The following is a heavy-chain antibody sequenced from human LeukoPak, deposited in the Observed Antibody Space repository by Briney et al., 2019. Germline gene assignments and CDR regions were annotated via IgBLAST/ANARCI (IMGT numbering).Heavy chain of an antibody. CDR2: ISYDGSNK. V-gene: IGHV3-30-3*01. CDR3: ARASSGWYVPTDY. Sequence: GGSLRLSCAASRFTFSSYTMHWVRQAPGKGLEWVAVISYDGSNKYYADSVKGRFTISRDNSKNTLYLQMSSLRAEDTAVYYCARASSGWYVPTDYWGQGTLVTVSS. CDR1: RFTFSSYT. D-gene: IGHD6-19*01. J-gene: IGHJ4*02.